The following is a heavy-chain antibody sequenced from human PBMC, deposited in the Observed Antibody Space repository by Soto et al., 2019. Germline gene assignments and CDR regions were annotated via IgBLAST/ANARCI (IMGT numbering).Heavy chain of an antibody. D-gene: IGHD5-18*01. CDR3: AKPRAGYPAPFDF. V-gene: IGHV3-23*05. J-gene: IGHJ4*02. Sequence: GGSLRLSCAASGFTFSSYGMSWVRQAPGKGLEWVSAIDNSGRITSYADSVKGRFTISRDNSQDTLYFQMNSLRADDTALYYCAKPRAGYPAPFDFWGQGTLVTVSS. CDR2: IDNSGRIT. CDR1: GFTFSSYG.